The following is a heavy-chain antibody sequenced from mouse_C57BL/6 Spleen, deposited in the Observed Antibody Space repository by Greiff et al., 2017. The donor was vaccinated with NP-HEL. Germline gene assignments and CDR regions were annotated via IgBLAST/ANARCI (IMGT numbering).Heavy chain of an antibody. D-gene: IGHD1-1*01. CDR2: IYPGDGDT. CDR3: ARTNYYGSRLDY. Sequence: VQLQQSGAELVKPGASVKISCKASGYAFSSYWMNWVKQRPGKGLEWIGQIYPGDGDTNYNGKFKGKATLTADKSSSTAYMQLSSLTSEDSAVYFCARTNYYGSRLDYWGQGTTLTVSS. V-gene: IGHV1-80*01. J-gene: IGHJ2*01. CDR1: GYAFSSYW.